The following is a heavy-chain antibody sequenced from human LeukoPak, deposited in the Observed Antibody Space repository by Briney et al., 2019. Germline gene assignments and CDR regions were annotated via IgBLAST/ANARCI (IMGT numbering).Heavy chain of an antibody. CDR2: IYYSGNT. V-gene: IGHV4-59*08. J-gene: IGHJ3*01. Sequence: SETLSLTCNVSGASISSYYWSWIRQPTGKGLEWSGYIYYSGNTNYNASLKSRVTISVDTSGTQFSLQLNSVTAADTAVYYCARHTGSSWNILDAFDVWGQGTMVTVSS. CDR1: GASISSYY. D-gene: IGHD6-13*01. CDR3: ARHTGSSWNILDAFDV.